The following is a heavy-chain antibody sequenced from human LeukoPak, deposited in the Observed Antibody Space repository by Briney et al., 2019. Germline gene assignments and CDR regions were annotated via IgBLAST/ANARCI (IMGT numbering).Heavy chain of an antibody. V-gene: IGHV1-46*01. CDR2: INPSGGST. CDR1: GYTVTSYY. D-gene: IGHD3-10*01. J-gene: IGHJ4*02. Sequence: ASVKVSCKASGYTVTSYYMHWVRQAPGQGLEWMGIINPSGGSTSYAQKFQGRVTMTRDMSTSTVYMELSSLRSEDTAVYYCARALTSGRRGLDYWGQGTLVTVSS. CDR3: ARALTSGRRGLDY.